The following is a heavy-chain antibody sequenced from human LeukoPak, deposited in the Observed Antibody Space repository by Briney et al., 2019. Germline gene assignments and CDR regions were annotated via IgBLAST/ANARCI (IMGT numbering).Heavy chain of an antibody. CDR2: ITSSSSYI. CDR1: GFTFSSYS. D-gene: IGHD3-22*01. J-gene: IGHJ4*02. Sequence: GGSLRLSCAASGFTFSSYSMNWVRQAPGKGLEWVSSITSSSSYIYYADSVKGRFTISRDNAKNSLYLQMNSLRAEDTAVYYCARDEFTYYYDSWGLDYWGQGTLVTVSS. CDR3: ARDEFTYYYDSWGLDY. V-gene: IGHV3-21*01.